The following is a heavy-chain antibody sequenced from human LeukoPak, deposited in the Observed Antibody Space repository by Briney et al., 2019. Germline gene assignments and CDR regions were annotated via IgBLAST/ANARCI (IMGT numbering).Heavy chain of an antibody. J-gene: IGHJ4*02. V-gene: IGHV3-9*01. CDR3: AKGYCSSISCLVDY. CDR2: ISWNSGSI. CDR1: GFTFDDYA. Sequence: GGSLRLSCAASGFTFDDYAMHWVRQAPGKGLEWVSGISWNSGSIGYADSVKGRFTISRDNAKNSLYLQMNSLRAEDTALYYSAKGYCSSISCLVDYWGQGTLVTVSS. D-gene: IGHD2-2*01.